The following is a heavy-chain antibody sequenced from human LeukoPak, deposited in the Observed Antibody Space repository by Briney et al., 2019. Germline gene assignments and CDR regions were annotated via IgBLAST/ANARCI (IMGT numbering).Heavy chain of an antibody. V-gene: IGHV4-31*03. CDR1: GGSISSGGYY. J-gene: IGHJ3*02. CDR3: AREVADMIVGDLRAFDI. Sequence: PSQTLSLTCTVSGGSISSGGYYWSWIRQHPGKGLEWIGYIYYSGSTYYNPSLKSRVTISVDTSKNQFSLKLSSVTAADTAVYYCAREVADMIVGDLRAFDIWGQGTMVTVSS. CDR2: IYYSGST. D-gene: IGHD3-22*01.